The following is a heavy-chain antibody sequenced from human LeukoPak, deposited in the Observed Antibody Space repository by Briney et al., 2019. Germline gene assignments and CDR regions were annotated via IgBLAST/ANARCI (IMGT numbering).Heavy chain of an antibody. CDR3: AKDRNLPYGFGEVTW. CDR2: ISGSGGST. Sequence: LPGGPLRLSCAASGFTFSSYAMSWVRQAPGKGLEWVSAISGSGGSTYYADSVKGRFTISRDNSKNTLYLQMNSLRPEDTAVYYCAKDRNLPYGFGEVTWWGQGTLVTVSS. CDR1: GFTFSSYA. V-gene: IGHV3-23*01. D-gene: IGHD3-10*01. J-gene: IGHJ4*02.